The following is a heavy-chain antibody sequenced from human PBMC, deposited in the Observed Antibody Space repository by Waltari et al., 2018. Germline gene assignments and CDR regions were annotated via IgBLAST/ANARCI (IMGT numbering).Heavy chain of an antibody. CDR1: GYTFTGYY. CDR3: ARARSSSWYGFPFDY. D-gene: IGHD6-13*01. J-gene: IGHJ4*02. V-gene: IGHV1-2*06. Sequence: QVQLVQSGAEVKKPGASVKVSCKASGYTFTGYYMHWVRQAPGKGLEGMGRINPTSGGTNYAQKFQGRVTMTRDTSISTAYMELSRLRSDDTAVYYCARARSSSWYGFPFDYWGQGTLVTVSS. CDR2: INPTSGGT.